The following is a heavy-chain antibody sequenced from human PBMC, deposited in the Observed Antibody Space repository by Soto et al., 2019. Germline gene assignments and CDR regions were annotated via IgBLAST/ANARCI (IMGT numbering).Heavy chain of an antibody. CDR1: GGSISSGGYY. J-gene: IGHJ3*02. CDR2: IYYSGST. CDR3: AREGNSQKDAFDI. V-gene: IGHV4-31*03. Sequence: QVQLQESGPGLVKPSQTLSLTCTVSGGSISSGGYYWSWIRQHPGKGLEWIGYIYYSGSTYYNPSLKSRVTISVDTSTNQFSLKLSSVTVADTAVYYCAREGNSQKDAFDIWGQGTMVTVSS. D-gene: IGHD5-12*01.